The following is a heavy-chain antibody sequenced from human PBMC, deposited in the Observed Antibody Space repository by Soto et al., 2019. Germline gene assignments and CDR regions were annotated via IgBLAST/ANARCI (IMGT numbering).Heavy chain of an antibody. CDR2: IYSGGST. CDR3: ARGRCGGDCRDAFDI. CDR1: GFTVSSNY. J-gene: IGHJ3*02. Sequence: EVQLVESGGGLIQPGGSLRLSCAASGFTVSSNYMSWVRQAPGKGLEWVSVIYSGGSTYYADSVKGRFTISRDNSKNTLYLQMNSLRAEDTAVYYCARGRCGGDCRDAFDIWGQGTMVTVSS. V-gene: IGHV3-53*01. D-gene: IGHD2-21*02.